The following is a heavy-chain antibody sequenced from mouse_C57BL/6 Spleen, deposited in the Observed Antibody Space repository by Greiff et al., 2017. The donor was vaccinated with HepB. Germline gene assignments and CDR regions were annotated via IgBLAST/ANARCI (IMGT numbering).Heavy chain of an antibody. J-gene: IGHJ2*01. Sequence: VQLQQPGAELVRPGSSVKLSCKASGYTFTSYWMHWVKQRPIQGLEWIGNIDPSDSETDYNQKFKDKATLTVDKSSSTAYMQLSSLTSEDSAVYYCARSDYYGSSYCWGPGTTLTVSS. D-gene: IGHD1-1*01. CDR1: GYTFTSYW. CDR2: IDPSDSET. V-gene: IGHV1-52*01. CDR3: ARSDYYGSSYC.